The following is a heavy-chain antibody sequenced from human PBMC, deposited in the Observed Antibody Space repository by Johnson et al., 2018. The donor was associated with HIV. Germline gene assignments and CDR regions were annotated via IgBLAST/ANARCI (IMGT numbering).Heavy chain of an antibody. D-gene: IGHD5-18*01. V-gene: IGHV3-11*04. Sequence: VQLVESGGGLVQRGGSLRLSCAASGFTFSDYYMSWIRQAPGKGLEWVSYISSSGSTIYYADSVKGRFAISRDNAKSTLYLLMNYLTPEDTAMYYCAVGIQLWFASEGDAFDIWGQGAMVSVSS. CDR1: GFTFSDYY. CDR2: ISSSGSTI. CDR3: AVGIQLWFASEGDAFDI. J-gene: IGHJ3*02.